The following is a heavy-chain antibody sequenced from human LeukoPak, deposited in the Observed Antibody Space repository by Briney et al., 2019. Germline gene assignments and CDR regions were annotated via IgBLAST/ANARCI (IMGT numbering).Heavy chain of an antibody. CDR2: IYSTGTT. CDR3: ARDGAFDI. Sequence: NSSETLSLTCTVSGGSISNYYWSWIRQPPGKGLQWIGYIYSTGTTNYNPSLRSRVTISVDTSKNQFSLKLTSVTAADTAVYYCARDGAFDIWGQGTMVTVSS. V-gene: IGHV4-59*01. CDR1: GGSISNYY. J-gene: IGHJ3*02.